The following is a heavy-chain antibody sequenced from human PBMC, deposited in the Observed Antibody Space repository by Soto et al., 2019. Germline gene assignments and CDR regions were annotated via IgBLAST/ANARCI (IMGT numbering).Heavy chain of an antibody. CDR3: ARDGGIAATLANYFDY. D-gene: IGHD6-13*01. Sequence: GSLRLSCAASGFTFNSYSMNWVRQAPGKGLEWVSSMSRSSRYIYYADSVKGRFTISRDNARNSVYLQMNSLRAEDTAVYYCARDGGIAATLANYFDYWGQGTLVTVSS. CDR2: MSRSSRYI. CDR1: GFTFNSYS. V-gene: IGHV3-21*01. J-gene: IGHJ4*02.